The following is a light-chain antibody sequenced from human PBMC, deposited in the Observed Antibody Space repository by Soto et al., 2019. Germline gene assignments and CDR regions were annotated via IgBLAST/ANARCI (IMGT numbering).Light chain of an antibody. Sequence: EIQLTQTPPTLSASVGDIVAITCRAIQTISTWMAWYQQKPGKAPKLLVYDASTLQSGVASRFSGSGSGTEFTLIISGLQPDDSATYYCQQYTNTNHPWMLGHGTKLAIK. CDR2: DAS. CDR1: QTISTW. CDR3: QQYTNTNHPWM. V-gene: IGKV1-5*01. J-gene: IGKJ1*01.